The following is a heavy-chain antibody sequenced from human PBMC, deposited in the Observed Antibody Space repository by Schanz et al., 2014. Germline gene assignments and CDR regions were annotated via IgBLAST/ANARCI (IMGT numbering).Heavy chain of an antibody. J-gene: IGHJ5*02. D-gene: IGHD6-25*01. Sequence: QVQLQESGPGLVKPSQTLSLTCIVSGGSISSGTYYWSWLRQPAGKGLEWIGRIYTSGSTNYNPSSKVRVAISLDTSKIQFSRKRISVTAADTAVYYCAREPLSGYNWFDPWGQGSLVTVSS. V-gene: IGHV4-61*02. CDR3: AREPLSGYNWFDP. CDR2: IYTSGST. CDR1: GGSISSGTYY.